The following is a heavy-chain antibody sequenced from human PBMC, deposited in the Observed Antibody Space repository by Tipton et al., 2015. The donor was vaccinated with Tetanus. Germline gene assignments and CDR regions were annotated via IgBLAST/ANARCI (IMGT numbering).Heavy chain of an antibody. CDR1: GFTVGSNY. CDR2: IYSCDST. CDR3: ARGWHSDPEGYCSGGTPLDY. J-gene: IGHJ4*02. D-gene: IGHD2-15*01. V-gene: IGHV3-66*03. Sequence: SLRLSCAASGFTVGSNYMSWVRQAPGKGLEWVSVIYSCDSTYYADSVKGRFTISRDNSKNTLYLQMSSLRAEDTAVYYCARGWHSDPEGYCSGGTPLDYWGQGTLVTVSS.